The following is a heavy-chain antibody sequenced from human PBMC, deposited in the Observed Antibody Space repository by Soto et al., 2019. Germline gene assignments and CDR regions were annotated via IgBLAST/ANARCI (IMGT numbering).Heavy chain of an antibody. D-gene: IGHD2-15*01. CDR2: LYYSGNT. CDR3: ASIYCSGGSCYSDRRQTYYFYGMDV. J-gene: IGHJ6*02. Sequence: PXATLSLTCTVSGGSINGRSYFWGWFRQPPGKGLEWIGSLYYSGNTYYNASLKSRVTMAVDTSKNQFSLKLSSVTAADTAVYYCASIYCSGGSCYSDRRQTYYFYGMDVWGQRTTVTVSS. CDR1: GGSINGRSYF. V-gene: IGHV4-39*01.